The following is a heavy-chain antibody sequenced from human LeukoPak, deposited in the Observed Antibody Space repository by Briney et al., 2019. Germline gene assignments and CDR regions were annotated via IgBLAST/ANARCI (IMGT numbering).Heavy chain of an antibody. CDR3: ARDHHLAVAANNWFDP. V-gene: IGHV1-18*01. Sequence: ASVKVSCKASGYTFTNYGITWVRQAPGQGLEWMGWVSAYNGDTNYAQSLQGRVTMTTDTSTSTAYMELWSLRSGDTAVYYCARDHHLAVAANNWFDPWGQGTLVTVSS. CDR2: VSAYNGDT. CDR1: GYTFTNYG. J-gene: IGHJ5*02. D-gene: IGHD6-19*01.